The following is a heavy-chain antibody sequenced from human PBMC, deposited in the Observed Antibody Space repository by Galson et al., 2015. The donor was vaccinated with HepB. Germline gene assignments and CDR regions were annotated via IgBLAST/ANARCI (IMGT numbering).Heavy chain of an antibody. V-gene: IGHV3-74*01. CDR1: GFTFSNSW. J-gene: IGHJ4*02. Sequence: SLRLSCAASGFTFSNSWMHWVRQTPGKGLVWVSRINTDGSSATYADSVKGRFTISRDNAKNTLYLQMNSLRAEDTAVYYCISSYWRAPNYRGQGTLVTVSA. CDR2: INTDGSSA. D-gene: IGHD3-10*01. CDR3: ISSYWRAPNY.